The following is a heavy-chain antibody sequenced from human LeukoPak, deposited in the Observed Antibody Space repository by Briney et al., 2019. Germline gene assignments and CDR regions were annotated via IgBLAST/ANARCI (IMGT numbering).Heavy chain of an antibody. D-gene: IGHD3-22*01. V-gene: IGHV4-4*02. Sequence: SETLSLTCAVSGDSMSSTKWWSWVRQPPGKGLEWLGEIYHSGSTNYNPSLKSRITISVDRSKNQVSLNLSSVTAADTAVYYCARESKTYDGAGYYHDSWGQGTLVTVSS. CDR3: ARESKTYDGAGYYHDS. J-gene: IGHJ4*02. CDR2: IYHSGST. CDR1: GDSMSSTKW.